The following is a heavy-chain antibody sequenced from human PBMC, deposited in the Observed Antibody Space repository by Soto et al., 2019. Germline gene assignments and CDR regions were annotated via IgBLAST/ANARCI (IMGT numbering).Heavy chain of an antibody. CDR3: ARAVRRITMVRGGIKTDHYYYGMDV. V-gene: IGHV3-7*03. D-gene: IGHD3-10*01. CDR2: RKQDGSEK. Sequence: GSLCRKCASRVFTWRIYRKKWVHPAPGRGLERPEQRKQDGSEKHYVDSVKGRFTISRDNAKNSLYLQMNSLRAEETAVYYCARAVRRITMVRGGIKTDHYYYGMDVWGQGPTVTVSS. CDR1: VFTWRIYR. J-gene: IGHJ6*02.